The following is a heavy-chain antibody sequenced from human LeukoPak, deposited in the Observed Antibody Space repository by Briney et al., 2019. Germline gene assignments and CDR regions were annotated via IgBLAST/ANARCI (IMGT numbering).Heavy chain of an antibody. Sequence: SETLSLTCAVSGGSISTTDFDWAWIRQPPGQGLEWIATISSSGKSYYNPYLMSRVTISVDTSKNQFSLDVTSVTAADTGLFYCARFKGGTGFDYWGRGSLVIVS. J-gene: IGHJ4*02. D-gene: IGHD1-26*01. CDR1: GGSISTTDFD. CDR3: ARFKGGTGFDY. V-gene: IGHV4-39*01. CDR2: ISSSGKS.